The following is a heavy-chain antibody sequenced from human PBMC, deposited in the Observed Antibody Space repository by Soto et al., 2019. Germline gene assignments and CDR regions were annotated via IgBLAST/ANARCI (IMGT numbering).Heavy chain of an antibody. J-gene: IGHJ4*02. CDR1: GFSLSTSGVG. Sequence: QITLKESGPTLVKPTQTLTLTCTFSGFSLSTSGVGVGWIRQPPGKALEWLALIYWDDDKRYSPSLKSRLTISTDTSKNQVVLTMTNMDPVDTATYYCAHRRETGDYDYWGQGTLVTVSS. CDR2: IYWDDDK. CDR3: AHRRETGDYDY. D-gene: IGHD3-10*01. V-gene: IGHV2-5*02.